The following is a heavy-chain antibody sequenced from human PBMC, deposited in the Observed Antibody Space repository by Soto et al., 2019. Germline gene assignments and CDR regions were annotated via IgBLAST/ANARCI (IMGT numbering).Heavy chain of an antibody. CDR3: ARDVRGSYFGY. J-gene: IGHJ4*02. D-gene: IGHD3-16*01. CDR1: GGSISSGDYY. Sequence: QVQLQESGPGLVKPSQTLSLTCTVSGGSISSGDYYWSWIRQPPGKGLEWIGYIYYSGTTYYNPSCKSRVTISVAASKNQFSLKLSSVTAADTAVYCCARDVRGSYFGYWGQGTLVPVSS. CDR2: IYYSGTT. V-gene: IGHV4-30-4*01.